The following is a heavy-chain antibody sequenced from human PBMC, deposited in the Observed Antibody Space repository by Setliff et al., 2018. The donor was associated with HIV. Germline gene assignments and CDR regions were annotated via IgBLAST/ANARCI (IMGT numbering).Heavy chain of an antibody. D-gene: IGHD6-13*01. CDR3: ARGASSSWYYFDY. V-gene: IGHV3-33*01. Sequence: PGGSLRLSCAASGFNFNSYGMHWVRQAPGKGLEWVAVLWFDGSYKYYVDSVKGRFTISRDNSKNTLYLQMNSLRAEDAAVYYCARGASSSWYYFDYWGQGALVTVSS. CDR2: LWFDGSYK. CDR1: GFNFNSYG. J-gene: IGHJ4*02.